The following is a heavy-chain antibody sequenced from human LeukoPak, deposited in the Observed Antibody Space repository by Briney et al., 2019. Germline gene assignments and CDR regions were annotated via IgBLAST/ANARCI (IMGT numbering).Heavy chain of an antibody. CDR1: GGSLSGYY. Sequence: SETLSLTCAVYGGSLSGYYWSWIRQPPGKGLEWIGEINHSGSTNYNPSLKSRVTISVDTSKNQFSLKLSSVTAADTAVYYCARVRAGNDYWGQGTLVTVSS. D-gene: IGHD4-23*01. CDR2: INHSGST. V-gene: IGHV4-34*01. CDR3: ARVRAGNDY. J-gene: IGHJ4*02.